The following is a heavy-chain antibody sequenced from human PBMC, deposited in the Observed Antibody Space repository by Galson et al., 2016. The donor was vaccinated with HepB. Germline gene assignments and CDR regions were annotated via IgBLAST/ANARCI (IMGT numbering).Heavy chain of an antibody. Sequence: SGFDFRTHWIAWVRQMPGKGLEWMGIIFPDDSDSIYSPSFEGQVTTSVDKSVSTAYLHWNTLKTSDTAVYYCARPQPTVVSPADTLDVWGQGTLVTVSS. CDR3: ARPQPTVVSPADTLDV. CDR2: IFPDDSDS. CDR1: GFDFRTHW. V-gene: IGHV5-51*01. J-gene: IGHJ3*01. D-gene: IGHD4-23*01.